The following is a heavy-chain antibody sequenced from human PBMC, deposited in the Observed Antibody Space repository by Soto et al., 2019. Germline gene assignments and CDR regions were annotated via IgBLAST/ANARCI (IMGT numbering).Heavy chain of an antibody. J-gene: IGHJ4*02. D-gene: IGHD5-18*01. V-gene: IGHV1-3*01. CDR1: GYTFTSYA. CDR2: INAGNGNT. Sequence: QVQLVQSGAGVKKPGASVKVSCKASGYTFTSYAMHWVRQAPGQRLEWMGWINAGNGNTKYSQKFQGRVTITRDTSASTAYMELSSLRSEDTAVYYCARKRGYSYGYDYWGQGTLVTVSS. CDR3: ARKRGYSYGYDY.